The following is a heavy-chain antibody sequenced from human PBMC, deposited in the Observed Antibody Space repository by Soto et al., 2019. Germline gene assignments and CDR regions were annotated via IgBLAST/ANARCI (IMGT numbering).Heavy chain of an antibody. CDR3: AKDMMAARPLGFDY. V-gene: IGHV3-30*18. D-gene: IGHD6-6*01. CDR2: ISYDGSNK. Sequence: QVQLVESGGGVVQPGRSLRLSCAASGFTFSSYGMHWVRQAPGKGMEWMAVISYDGSNKYYAVSVKGRFTISRDNSKNTLYLQMNSLRAEDTAVYYCAKDMMAARPLGFDYWGQGTLVTVSS. J-gene: IGHJ4*02. CDR1: GFTFSSYG.